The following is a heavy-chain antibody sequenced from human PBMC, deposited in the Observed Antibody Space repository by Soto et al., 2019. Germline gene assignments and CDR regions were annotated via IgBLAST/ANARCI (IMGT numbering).Heavy chain of an antibody. Sequence: GQSLKISCKTSRYSFTHYWIASVRQMPGKGLEWMGIIFPADSDTRYSPSFQGQVTISADKSISTAYLQWSSLKASDTATYYCASGTTVLDPWGQGNLVTVSS. CDR3: ASGTTVLDP. D-gene: IGHD4-17*01. J-gene: IGHJ5*02. CDR1: RYSFTHYW. V-gene: IGHV5-51*01. CDR2: IFPADSDT.